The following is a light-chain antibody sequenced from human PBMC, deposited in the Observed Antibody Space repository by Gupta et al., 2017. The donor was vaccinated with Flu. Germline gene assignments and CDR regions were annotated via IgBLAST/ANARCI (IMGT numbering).Light chain of an antibody. V-gene: IGLV3-21*02. Sequence: SYVLPPPPSVSVAPGQTATITGGGNNIGSKSGHWYQQKPGQAPVLVVYDDSDRPSGIPERFSGSNSGNTATLTISRVEAGDEADYYCQVWDSSSDHHWVFGGGTKLTVL. CDR2: DDS. CDR3: QVWDSSSDHHWV. J-gene: IGLJ3*02. CDR1: NIGSKS.